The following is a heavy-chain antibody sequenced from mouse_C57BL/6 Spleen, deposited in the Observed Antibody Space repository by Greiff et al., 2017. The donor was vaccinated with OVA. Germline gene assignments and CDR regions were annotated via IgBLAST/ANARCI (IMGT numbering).Heavy chain of an antibody. CDR1: GYAFTNYL. D-gene: IGHD3-3*01. Sequence: VKLMESGAELVRPGTSVKVSCKASGYAFTNYLIEWVKQRPGQGLEWIGVINPGSGGTNYNEKFKGKATLTADKSSSTAYMQLSSLTSEDSAVYFCARSGQGDYWGQGTSVTVSS. J-gene: IGHJ4*01. CDR2: INPGSGGT. CDR3: ARSGQGDY. V-gene: IGHV1-54*01.